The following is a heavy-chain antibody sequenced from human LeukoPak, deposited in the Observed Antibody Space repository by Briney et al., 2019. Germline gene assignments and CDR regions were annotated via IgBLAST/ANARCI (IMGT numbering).Heavy chain of an antibody. CDR1: GFTFSDFY. J-gene: IGHJ4*02. CDR2: ISSSGSTI. D-gene: IGHD3-22*01. Sequence: GGSLRLSCAASGFTFSDFYMSGIRQAPGKGLEWVSYISSSGSTIYYGDSVRGRFTISRDNAKNSLYLQMNSLRAEDTALYYCARGRNYYDSSGYDYWGQGTLVTVSS. CDR3: ARGRNYYDSSGYDY. V-gene: IGHV3-11*01.